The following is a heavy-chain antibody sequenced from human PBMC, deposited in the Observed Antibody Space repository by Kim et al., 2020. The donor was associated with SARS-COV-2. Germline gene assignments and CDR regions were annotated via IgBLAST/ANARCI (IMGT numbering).Heavy chain of an antibody. J-gene: IGHJ4*02. D-gene: IGHD4-17*01. Sequence: YYADSVKGRFTISRDNSKNTLYLQMNSLRAEDTAVYYCARVRYGDYVLVYWGQGTLVTVSS. V-gene: IGHV3-30*01. CDR3: ARVRYGDYVLVY.